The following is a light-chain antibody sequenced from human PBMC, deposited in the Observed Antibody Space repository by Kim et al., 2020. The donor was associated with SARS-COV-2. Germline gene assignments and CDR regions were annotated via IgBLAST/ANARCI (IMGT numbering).Light chain of an antibody. CDR1: QDIRND. Sequence: AAVGDRVTITCRSSQDIRNDLGWYQQNPGGAPKRLIYGAPSLQSGVPSRFSGSGSGTEFTLTISSLQPEDFATYFCLQHNTYPITFGQGTRLEIK. J-gene: IGKJ5*01. V-gene: IGKV1-17*01. CDR2: GAP. CDR3: LQHNTYPIT.